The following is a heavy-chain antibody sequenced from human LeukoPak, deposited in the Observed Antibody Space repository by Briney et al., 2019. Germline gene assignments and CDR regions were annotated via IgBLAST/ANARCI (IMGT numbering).Heavy chain of an antibody. CDR1: GGSISSYY. CDR2: IYYSGST. Sequence: SETLSLTCTVSGGSISSYYWSWIRQPPGKGLEWIGYIYYSGSTNYNSSLKSRVTISVDTSKNQFSLKLSSVTAADTAVYYCARHARAGYYYGSGSYRKDYNWFDPWGQGTLVTVSS. CDR3: ARHARAGYYYGSGSYRKDYNWFDP. J-gene: IGHJ5*02. V-gene: IGHV4-59*08. D-gene: IGHD3-10*01.